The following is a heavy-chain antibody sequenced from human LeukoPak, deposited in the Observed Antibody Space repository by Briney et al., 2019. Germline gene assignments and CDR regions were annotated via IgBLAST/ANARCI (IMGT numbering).Heavy chain of an antibody. J-gene: IGHJ4*02. CDR3: VTEVSGSFPR. Sequence: GRCLRLSFAAFGSTFSSYSINWVRPAPGKGLEWVGLIKSKTNGETRDYAAPVKGRFTISRDDSDNTLYLQMNSLKNEDTAVYYCVTEVSGSFPRWGQGTLVTVSS. D-gene: IGHD1-26*01. CDR2: IKSKTNGETR. V-gene: IGHV3-15*01. CDR1: GSTFSSYS.